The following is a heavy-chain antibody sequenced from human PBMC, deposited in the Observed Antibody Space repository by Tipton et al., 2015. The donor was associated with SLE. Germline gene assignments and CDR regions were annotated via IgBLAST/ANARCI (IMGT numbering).Heavy chain of an antibody. CDR3: ARGRRGYSGYVLDY. V-gene: IGHV3-23*01. CDR2: ISGSGGST. CDR1: GFTFSSYA. Sequence: SLRLSCAASGFTFSSYAMSWVRQAPGKGLEWVSAISGSGGSTYYADSVKGRFTISRDNSKNTLYLQMNSLRAEDTAVYYCARGRRGYSGYVLDYWGQGTLVTVSS. D-gene: IGHD5-12*01. J-gene: IGHJ4*02.